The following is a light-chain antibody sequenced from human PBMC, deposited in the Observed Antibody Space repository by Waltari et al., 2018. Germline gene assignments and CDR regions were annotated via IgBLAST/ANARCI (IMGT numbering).Light chain of an antibody. Sequence: DIQMTQSPSAVSASLGDSVTITCRASQSVSYWLAWYQQRPGRAPKLLIYKASTLQSGVPSRFSGSGSETEFTLTINSLQPDDFATYYCQQYSRSSRTFGQGTKVEV. CDR3: QQYSRSSRT. J-gene: IGKJ1*01. CDR1: QSVSYW. CDR2: KAS. V-gene: IGKV1-5*03.